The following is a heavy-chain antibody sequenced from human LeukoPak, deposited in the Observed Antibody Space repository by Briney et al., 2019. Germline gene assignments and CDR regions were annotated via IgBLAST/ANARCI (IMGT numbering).Heavy chain of an antibody. CDR1: GGSISSGGYY. D-gene: IGHD6-13*01. V-gene: IGHV4-31*03. J-gene: IGHJ6*02. Sequence: SETLSLTCTVSGGSISSGGYYWSWIRQHPGKGLEWIGYIYYSGSTYYNPSLKSRVTISVDTSKNQFSLKLSSVTAADTAVYYCAREGRAAAGTGAVDYYYYGMDVWGQGTTVTVSS. CDR3: AREGRAAAGTGAVDYYYYGMDV. CDR2: IYYSGST.